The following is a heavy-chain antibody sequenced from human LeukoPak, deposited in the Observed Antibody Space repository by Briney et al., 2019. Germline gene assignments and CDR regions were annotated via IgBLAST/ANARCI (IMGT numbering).Heavy chain of an antibody. CDR1: GFTVSSNY. D-gene: IGHD3-22*01. CDR3: ARAGENYYDSSGPLDW. CDR2: IYSGGST. Sequence: GGSLRVFCAASGFTVSSNYMSWVRQAPGKGLEWVSVIYSGGSTYYADSVKGRFTISRDNSKNTLYLQMNSLRAEDTAVYYCARAGENYYDSSGPLDWWGQGTLVTVSS. V-gene: IGHV3-66*01. J-gene: IGHJ4*02.